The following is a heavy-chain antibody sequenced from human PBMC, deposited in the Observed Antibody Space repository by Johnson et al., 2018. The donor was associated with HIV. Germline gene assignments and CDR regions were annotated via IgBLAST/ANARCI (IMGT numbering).Heavy chain of an antibody. CDR3: AKVGATVITPRGEAFDI. J-gene: IGHJ3*02. D-gene: IGHD4-23*01. Sequence: QVQLVESGGGVVQPGRSLKLSCAASEFTFSNYAMHWVRQAPGKGLEWVAVISYDGSNKYYAESVKGRFTISRDNSKNTLYLQMNSLRAEDTAVYYCAKVGATVITPRGEAFDIWGQGTMVTVSS. V-gene: IGHV3-30*04. CDR1: EFTFSNYA. CDR2: ISYDGSNK.